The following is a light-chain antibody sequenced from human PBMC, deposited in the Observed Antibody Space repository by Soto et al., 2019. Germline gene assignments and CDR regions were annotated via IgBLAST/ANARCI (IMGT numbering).Light chain of an antibody. V-gene: IGKV4-1*01. J-gene: IGKJ1*01. CDR2: WAS. Sequence: DVVMTQSPDSLAVSLGERATINCKSSQSVLYTSNNKNYLAWYQHKPGQPPKLLFYWASTRESGVPDRFSGSGSGTEFTLTINNLQAEDVAVYYCQQFYSVPRTFGQGTKVEVK. CDR1: QSVLYTSNNKNY. CDR3: QQFYSVPRT.